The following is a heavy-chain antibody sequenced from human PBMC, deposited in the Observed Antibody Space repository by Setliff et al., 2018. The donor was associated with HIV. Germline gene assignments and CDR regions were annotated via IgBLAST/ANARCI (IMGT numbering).Heavy chain of an antibody. CDR3: ARAQDVWGSYRYTNYYYYMDV. CDR2: ISSSSTYV. CDR1: GFTFSTSN. D-gene: IGHD3-16*02. Sequence: ETLSLSCAASGFTFSTSNMNWVRQAPGKGLEWVSSISSSSTYVYYADSVKGRFTVSRDNAKNSLYLHMNSLRAEDTAVYYCARAQDVWGSYRYTNYYYYMDVGGKGTTVTVSS. J-gene: IGHJ6*03. V-gene: IGHV3-21*01.